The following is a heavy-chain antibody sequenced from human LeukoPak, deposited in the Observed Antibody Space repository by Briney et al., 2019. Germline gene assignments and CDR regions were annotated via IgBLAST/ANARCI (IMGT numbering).Heavy chain of an antibody. CDR1: GFTFSSYA. D-gene: IGHD5-12*01. CDR2: ISYEGLDK. V-gene: IGHV3-30*04. Sequence: GGSLRLSCAASGFTFSSYAMHWVRQAPGKGLEWVAVISYEGLDKYYADSVKGRFTISRDNSKNTLFLQMDSLTTDDSAVYYCAKAYTAYESGWYFHHWGQGTLVTVSS. CDR3: AKAYTAYESGWYFHH. J-gene: IGHJ1*01.